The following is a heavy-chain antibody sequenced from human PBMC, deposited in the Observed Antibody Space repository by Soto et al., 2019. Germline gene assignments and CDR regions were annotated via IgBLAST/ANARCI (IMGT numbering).Heavy chain of an antibody. V-gene: IGHV3-66*01. Sequence: GSLRLSCAASGFTVSSGYMSWVRQAPGKGLEWISVVYSGGTTYYTDSVAGRFTISRDTSRNTLYLQMNSLRAEDTAMYYCAGSVSVPSFWNCWGQGTLVTVSS. CDR2: VYSGGTT. J-gene: IGHJ4*02. CDR1: GFTVSSGY. CDR3: AGSVSVPSFWNC. D-gene: IGHD2-2*01.